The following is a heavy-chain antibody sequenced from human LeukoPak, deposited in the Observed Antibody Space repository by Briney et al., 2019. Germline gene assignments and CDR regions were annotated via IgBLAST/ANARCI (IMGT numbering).Heavy chain of an antibody. CDR1: GFTLSHYA. CDR2: IGGGVGST. V-gene: IGHV3-23*01. J-gene: IGHJ4*02. D-gene: IGHD2-15*01. CDR3: AKGHRYCTSGNCNSAVDY. Sequence: GGSLRLSCSMSGFTLSHYAMSWVRQAPGKGLEWVSTIGGGVGSTDYTDSVKGRFTISRDNSKNTLYLQMNSLGAEDTAVYYCAKGHRYCTSGNCNSAVDYWGQGTLVTVSS.